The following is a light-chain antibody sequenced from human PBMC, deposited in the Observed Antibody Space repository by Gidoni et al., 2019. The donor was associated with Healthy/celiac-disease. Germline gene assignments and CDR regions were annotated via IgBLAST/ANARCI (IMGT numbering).Light chain of an antibody. Sequence: EIVLTHSPGTLSLSPGERATLSCRASQSVSSSYLAWYQQKHGQAPRLLIYGASSSATGIPDSFSGSGSGTDFTLTISRLEPEDFAVYYCQQYGSSLTWTFXXXTKVEIK. J-gene: IGKJ1*01. CDR3: QQYGSSLTWT. CDR1: QSVSSSY. V-gene: IGKV3-20*01. CDR2: GAS.